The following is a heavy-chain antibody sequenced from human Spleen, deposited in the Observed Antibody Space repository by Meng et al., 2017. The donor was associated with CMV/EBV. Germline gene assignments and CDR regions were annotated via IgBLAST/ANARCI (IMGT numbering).Heavy chain of an antibody. CDR2: IYHSGST. CDR1: GYSISSGYY. CDR3: ARVSSMGDWFDP. J-gene: IGHJ5*02. D-gene: IGHD2/OR15-2a*01. V-gene: IGHV4-38-2*02. Sequence: SETLSLTCTVSGYSISSGYYWGWIRQPPGKGLEWIGSIYHSGSTYYNPSLKSRVTISVDTSKNQFSLKLSSVTAADTAVYYCARVSSMGDWFDPWGQGTLVTVSS.